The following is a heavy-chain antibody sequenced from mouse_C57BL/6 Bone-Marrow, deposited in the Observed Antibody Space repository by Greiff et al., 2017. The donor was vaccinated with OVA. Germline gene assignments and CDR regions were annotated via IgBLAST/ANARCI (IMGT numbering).Heavy chain of an antibody. CDR2: IDPSDSYT. CDR3: ARSYYGSSYGAMDY. V-gene: IGHV1-69*01. CDR1: GYTFTSYW. J-gene: IGHJ4*01. Sequence: VQLQQPGAELVMPGASVKLSCKASGYTFTSYWMHWVKQRPGQGLEWIGEIDPSDSYTNYNQKFKGKSTLTVDKSSSTAYMQLSSLTSEDSAVYYCARSYYGSSYGAMDYWGQGTSVTVSS. D-gene: IGHD1-1*01.